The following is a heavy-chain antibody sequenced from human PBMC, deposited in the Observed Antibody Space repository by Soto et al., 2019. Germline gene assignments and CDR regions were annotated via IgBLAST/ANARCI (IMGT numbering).Heavy chain of an antibody. CDR2: ISYDGSNK. CDR1: GFIFNTYD. CDR3: AKDGPLVGARWGTGY. V-gene: IGHV3-33*05. D-gene: IGHD1-26*01. J-gene: IGHJ4*02. Sequence: SGFIFNTYDMHWVRQAPGKGLEWVAVISYDGSNKYYADSVKGRLTISRDNSKKMLYLQMNSLRAEDTAVYYCAKDGPLVGARWGTGYWGQGTLVTVSS.